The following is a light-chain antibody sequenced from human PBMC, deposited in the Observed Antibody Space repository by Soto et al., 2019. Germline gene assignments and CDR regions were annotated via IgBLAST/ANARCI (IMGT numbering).Light chain of an antibody. CDR3: QQYTSSLIT. J-gene: IGKJ5*01. CDR2: GAS. CDR1: QSVSSN. V-gene: IGKV3-20*01. Sequence: EIVLTQSPATLSLSPGERATLSCRASQSVSSNLAWYQQKPGQAPRLLIYGASGRATGIPDRFSGSGSGTDFTLTISRLEPEDFAVYYCQQYTSSLITFGQGTRRRL.